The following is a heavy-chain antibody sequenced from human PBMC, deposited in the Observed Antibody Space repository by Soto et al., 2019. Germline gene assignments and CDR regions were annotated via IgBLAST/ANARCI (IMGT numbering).Heavy chain of an antibody. D-gene: IGHD3-10*01. V-gene: IGHV3-21*01. CDR3: ARQDYYGSGSYYNLETTLDY. CDR2: ISSSSSYI. J-gene: IGHJ4*02. Sequence: EVQLVESGGGLVKPGGSLRLSCAASGFTFSSYSMNWVRQAPGKGLEWVSSISSSSSYIYYADSVKGRFTISRDNAKNSLYLQMNSLRAEDTAVYYCARQDYYGSGSYYNLETTLDYWGQGTLVTVSS. CDR1: GFTFSSYS.